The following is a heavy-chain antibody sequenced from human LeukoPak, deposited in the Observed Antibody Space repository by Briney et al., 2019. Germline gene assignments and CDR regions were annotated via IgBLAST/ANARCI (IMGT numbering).Heavy chain of an antibody. D-gene: IGHD2-2*01. CDR3: ARGVVVPAAIGFDP. CDR2: IYTSGST. J-gene: IGHJ5*02. Sequence: PSQTLSLTCTVSGGSISSYYWSWIRQPAGKGLEWIGRIYTSGSTNYNPSLKSRVTMSVDTSKNQFSLKLSSVTAADTAVYYCARGVVVPAAIGFDPWGQGTLVTVSS. CDR1: GGSISSYY. V-gene: IGHV4-4*07.